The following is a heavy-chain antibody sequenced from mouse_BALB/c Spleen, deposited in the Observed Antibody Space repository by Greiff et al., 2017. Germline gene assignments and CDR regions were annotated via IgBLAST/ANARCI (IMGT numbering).Heavy chain of an antibody. Sequence: DVKLVESGGGLVKPGGSLKLSCAASGFTFSSYAMSWVRQTPEKRLEWVASISSGGSTYYPDSVKGRFTISRDNARNILYLQMSSLRSEDTAMYYCARGPITTKTFDYWGQGTTLTVSS. CDR2: ISSGGST. V-gene: IGHV5-6-5*01. D-gene: IGHD1-1*01. J-gene: IGHJ2*01. CDR3: ARGPITTKTFDY. CDR1: GFTFSSYA.